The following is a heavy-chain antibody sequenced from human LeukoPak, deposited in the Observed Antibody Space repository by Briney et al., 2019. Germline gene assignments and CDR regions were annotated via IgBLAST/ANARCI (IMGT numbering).Heavy chain of an antibody. CDR2: IYYSGST. J-gene: IGHJ3*02. V-gene: IGHV4-39*07. CDR1: GGSISSSSYY. D-gene: IGHD2-2*01. Sequence: SSETLSLTCTVSGGSISSSSYYWGWIRQPPGKGLEWIGSIYYSGSTYYNPSLKSRVTISVDTSKNQFSLKLSSVTAADTAVYYCARAWRYCSSTSCYLFAFDIWGQGTMVTVSS. CDR3: ARAWRYCSSTSCYLFAFDI.